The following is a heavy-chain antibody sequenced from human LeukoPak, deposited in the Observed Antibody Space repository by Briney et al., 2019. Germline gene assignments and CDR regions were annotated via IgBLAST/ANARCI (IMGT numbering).Heavy chain of an antibody. V-gene: IGHV3-7*01. CDR1: GFTFSSNW. CDR2: IRQDGREK. D-gene: IGHD3-3*01. CDR3: ARDWRYYDFWSGYYPPSGDAFDI. J-gene: IGHJ3*02. Sequence: GGSLRLSCAASGFTFSSNWMSSVRQAPGKGLEWVANIRQDGREKNYVDSVKGRFTISRDNAKYSLYLQMNSLRAEDTAVYYCARDWRYYDFWSGYYPPSGDAFDIWGQGTMVTVSS.